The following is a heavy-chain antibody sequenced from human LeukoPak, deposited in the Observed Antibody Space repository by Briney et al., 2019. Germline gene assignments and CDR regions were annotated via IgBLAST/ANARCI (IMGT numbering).Heavy chain of an antibody. J-gene: IGHJ6*03. CDR3: ARDLSSGITIFGVVRMDSDHYYMDV. V-gene: IGHV3-74*01. Sequence: GGSLRLSCAASGFTFSSYWMHWVRQAPGKGLVWVSRVNSDGSSTSYADSVKGRFTISRDNAKNTLYLQMNSLRAEDTALYNCARDLSSGITIFGVVRMDSDHYYMDVWGKGTTVTVSS. CDR2: VNSDGSST. D-gene: IGHD3-3*01. CDR1: GFTFSSYW.